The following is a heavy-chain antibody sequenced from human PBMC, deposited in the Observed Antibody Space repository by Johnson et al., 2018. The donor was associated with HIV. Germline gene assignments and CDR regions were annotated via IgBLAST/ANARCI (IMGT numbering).Heavy chain of an antibody. J-gene: IGHJ3*02. D-gene: IGHD3-22*01. V-gene: IGHV3-NL1*01. CDR3: ARSTGPYSTYYYDSPDPDAFDI. Sequence: QVQLVESGGGVVQPGRSLRLSCAASAFTFSSYAMHWVRQAPGKGLEWVSVIYSGGTTYHADSVKGRFIISRDNSKSTLFLQMNSLRAEDTAVYYCARSTGPYSTYYYDSPDPDAFDIWGQGTMVTVSS. CDR2: IYSGGTT. CDR1: AFTFSSYA.